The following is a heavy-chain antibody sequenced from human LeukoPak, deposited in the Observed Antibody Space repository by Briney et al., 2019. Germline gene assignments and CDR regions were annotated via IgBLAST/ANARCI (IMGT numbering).Heavy chain of an antibody. V-gene: IGHV3-9*01. CDR1: GFTFDDYA. CDR3: ANDENYYDSSGLLGS. CDR2: ISWNSGSI. Sequence: GRSLRLSCAASGFTFDDYAMNWVRQAPGKGLEWVSGISWNSGSIGYADSVKGRFTISRDNAKNSLYLQMNSLRAEDTALYYCANDENYYDSSGLLGSWGQGTLVTVSS. D-gene: IGHD3-22*01. J-gene: IGHJ4*02.